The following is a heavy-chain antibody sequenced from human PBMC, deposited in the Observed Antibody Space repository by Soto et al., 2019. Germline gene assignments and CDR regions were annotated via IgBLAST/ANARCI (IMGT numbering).Heavy chain of an antibody. Sequence: VRQAPGKGLEWVAVIWYDGSNKYYAESVKGRFTISRDNSKNTLYLQMNNLRAEDTAVYYCARDSHVGSGWQLTADYWGQGTLVTVSS. CDR3: ARDSHVGSGWQLTADY. V-gene: IGHV3-33*01. CDR2: IWYDGSNK. J-gene: IGHJ4*02. D-gene: IGHD6-19*01.